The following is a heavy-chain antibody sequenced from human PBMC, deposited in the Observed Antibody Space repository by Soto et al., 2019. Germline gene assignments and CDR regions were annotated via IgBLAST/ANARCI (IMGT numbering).Heavy chain of an antibody. CDR1: GFTFSSYA. CDR2: LSYDGSNK. CDR3: ARGQIMTRGY. J-gene: IGHJ4*02. Sequence: QVQLVESGGGVVQPGRSLRLSCAASGFTFSSYAMHWVRQAPGKGLEWVAVLSYDGSNKYYADSVKGRFTISRDNSKNTLYLQMNSLRAEDTAVYYCARGQIMTRGYWGQGTLVTVSS. D-gene: IGHD3-16*01. V-gene: IGHV3-30-3*01.